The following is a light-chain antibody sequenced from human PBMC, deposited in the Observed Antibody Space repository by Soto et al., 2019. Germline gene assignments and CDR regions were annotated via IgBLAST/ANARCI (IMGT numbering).Light chain of an antibody. V-gene: IGKV3-20*01. CDR1: QSVSSSY. CDR2: GAS. Sequence: DIVLTQSPSTPSLSPGGRATLSCTASQSVSSSYLSWYQRKPGQAPRVLIYGASSRATGIPDRFSGVGSGTDFTLTISRLETEDFAGYYGQQYHNSPPTFGQGTKVDI. J-gene: IGKJ1*01. CDR3: QQYHNSPPT.